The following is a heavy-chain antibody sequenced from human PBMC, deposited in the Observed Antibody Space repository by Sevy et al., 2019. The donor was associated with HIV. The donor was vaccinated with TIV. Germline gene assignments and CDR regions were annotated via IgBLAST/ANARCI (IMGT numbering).Heavy chain of an antibody. D-gene: IGHD2-15*01. J-gene: IGHJ4*02. Sequence: GGFLRLSCAASGFTFDDYAMHWVRQAPGKGLEWVSGISWKSGSIGYADSVKGRFTISRDNANNSLYLQMNSLRAEDTALYYCAKTNELGYCSGGSCSDFDYWGQGTLVTVSS. CDR1: GFTFDDYA. CDR3: AKTNELGYCSGGSCSDFDY. V-gene: IGHV3-9*01. CDR2: ISWKSGSI.